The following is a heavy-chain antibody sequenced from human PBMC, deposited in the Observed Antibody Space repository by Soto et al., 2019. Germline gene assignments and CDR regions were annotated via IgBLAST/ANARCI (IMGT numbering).Heavy chain of an antibody. CDR1: GGSISSYY. CDR2: IYYSGST. V-gene: IGHV4-59*01. D-gene: IGHD2-2*03. J-gene: IGHJ6*03. CDR3: AREVGYCSSTSCYDYYYYMDV. Sequence: SETLSLTCTVSGGSISSYYWSWIRQPPGKGLEWIGYIYYSGSTNYNPSLKSRVTISVDTSKNQFSLKLSSVTAADTAVYYCAREVGYCSSTSCYDYYYYMDVWGKGTTVTVSS.